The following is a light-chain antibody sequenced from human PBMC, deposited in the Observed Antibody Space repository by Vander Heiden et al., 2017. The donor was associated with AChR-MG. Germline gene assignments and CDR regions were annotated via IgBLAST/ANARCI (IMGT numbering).Light chain of an antibody. CDR2: EVS. J-gene: IGLJ3*02. V-gene: IGLV2-18*02. Sequence: QSALTQPPSVSGSPGQSVTISCTGTSSDVGSYYRVSWYQQSPGTAPKLLIYEVSNRPSGVPDRFSGSKSGNTASLTISGLQAEDDAYYYCSSYRIPDSWVFGGGTKLTVL. CDR1: SSDVGSYYR. CDR3: SSYRIPDSWV.